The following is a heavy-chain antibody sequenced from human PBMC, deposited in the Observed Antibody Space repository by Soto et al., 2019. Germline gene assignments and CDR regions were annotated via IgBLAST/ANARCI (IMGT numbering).Heavy chain of an antibody. CDR2: ISYDGSNK. Sequence: GWSLRLACASSVFTFISYGVQWVRQAPGKGLEWVAVISYDGSNKYYADSVKGRFTISRDNSKNTLYLQMNSLRAEDTAVYYCAKEGAAAGTWDYYYYYGMDVWGQGTTVP. D-gene: IGHD6-13*01. CDR3: AKEGAAAGTWDYYYYYGMDV. J-gene: IGHJ6*02. CDR1: VFTFISYG. V-gene: IGHV3-30*18.